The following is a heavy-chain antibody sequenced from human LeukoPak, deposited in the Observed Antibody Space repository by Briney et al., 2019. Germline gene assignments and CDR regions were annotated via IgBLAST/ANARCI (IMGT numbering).Heavy chain of an antibody. Sequence: GGSLRLSCAASGFTFSSYAMNWVRQAPGKGLEWVAGISWNSGSTGYAESVKGRFTISRDNAKNSLYLQMNSLRAEDTALYYCAKDDFYDILTGYFDYWGQGTLVTVSS. J-gene: IGHJ4*02. CDR3: AKDDFYDILTGYFDY. CDR1: GFTFSSYA. D-gene: IGHD3-9*01. V-gene: IGHV3-9*01. CDR2: ISWNSGST.